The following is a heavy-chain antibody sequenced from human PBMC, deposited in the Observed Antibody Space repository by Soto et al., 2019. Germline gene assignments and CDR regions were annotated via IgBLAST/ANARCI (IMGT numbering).Heavy chain of an antibody. CDR3: ARDYYDFWSGPYYYYGMDV. V-gene: IGHV4-31*03. CDR1: SGSIGSGGYY. D-gene: IGHD3-3*01. CDR2: IYYSGST. J-gene: IGHJ6*02. Sequence: TLSITFSVSSGSIGSGGYYWSWIRQHPGKGLEWIGYIYYSGSTYYNPSLKSRVTISVDTSKNQVSLKLSSVTAADTAVYYCARDYYDFWSGPYYYYGMDVWVPGTTVPVS.